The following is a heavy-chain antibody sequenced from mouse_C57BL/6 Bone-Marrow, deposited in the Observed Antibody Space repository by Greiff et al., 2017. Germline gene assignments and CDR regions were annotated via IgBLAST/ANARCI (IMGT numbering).Heavy chain of an antibody. D-gene: IGHD1-1*01. J-gene: IGHJ4*01. CDR1: GYTFTSYW. Sequence: VQLQQPGAELVKPGASVKLSCKASGYTFTSYWMHWVKQRPGQGLEWIGMIHPNSGSTNYKEKFKSKATLTVDKSSSTAYMQLSSLTSEDSAVYYCARNGSSYYAMDYWGQGTSVTVSS. CDR2: IHPNSGST. V-gene: IGHV1-64*01. CDR3: ARNGSSYYAMDY.